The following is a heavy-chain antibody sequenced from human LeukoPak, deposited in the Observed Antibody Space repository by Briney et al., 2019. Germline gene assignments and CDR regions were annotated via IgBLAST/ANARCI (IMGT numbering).Heavy chain of an antibody. CDR3: ARKGVVVAATYTKGSFDI. V-gene: IGHV4-39*07. CDR1: GGSISSSTYY. CDR2: INHSGST. D-gene: IGHD2-15*01. Sequence: SETLSLTCTVSGGSISSSTYYWGWIRQPPGKGLEWIGEINHSGSTNYNPSLKSRVTISVDTSKNQFSLKLSSVTAADTAVYYCARKGVVVAATYTKGSFDIWGQGTMVTVSS. J-gene: IGHJ3*02.